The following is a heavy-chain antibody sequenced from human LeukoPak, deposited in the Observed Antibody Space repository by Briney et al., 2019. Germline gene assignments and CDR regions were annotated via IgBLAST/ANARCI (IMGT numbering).Heavy chain of an antibody. CDR2: INPNSGGT. CDR3: ARDLSVGYSGYGIFFDY. CDR1: GYTFTGYY. J-gene: IGHJ4*02. D-gene: IGHD5-12*01. Sequence: GASVKVSCKASGYTFTGYYMHWVRQAPGQGLEWMGWINPNSGGTNYAQKFQGRVTMTRDTSISTAYMELGRRRSDDTAVYYCARDLSVGYSGYGIFFDYWGQGTLVTVSS. V-gene: IGHV1-2*02.